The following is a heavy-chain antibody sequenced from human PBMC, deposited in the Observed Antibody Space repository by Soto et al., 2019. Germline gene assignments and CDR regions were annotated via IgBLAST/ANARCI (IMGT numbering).Heavy chain of an antibody. Sequence: SETLSLTCTVSSFSISSYYWSWIRQPPGKGLEWIAHMSHSGTTNYNASLKSRVTISVDTSKNQLSLDLTSVTAADTAIYYCAKNRACYDTECIGVFDYWGQGSQVTVSS. CDR2: MSHSGTT. J-gene: IGHJ4*02. CDR3: AKNRACYDTECIGVFDY. V-gene: IGHV4-59*01. D-gene: IGHD3-3*01. CDR1: SFSISSYY.